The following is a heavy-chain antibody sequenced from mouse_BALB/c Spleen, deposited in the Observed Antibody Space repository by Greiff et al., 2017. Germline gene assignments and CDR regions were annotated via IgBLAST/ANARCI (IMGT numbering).Heavy chain of an antibody. CDR2: ISSGGSYT. Sequence: DVKLVESGGDLVKPGGSLKLSCAASGFTFSSYGMSWVRQTPDKRLEWVATISSGGSYTYYPDSVKGRFTISRDNAKNTLYLQMSSLKSEDTAMYYCARQANWTLFDYWGQGTTLPVSS. D-gene: IGHD4-1*01. CDR3: ARQANWTLFDY. V-gene: IGHV5-6*02. CDR1: GFTFSSYG. J-gene: IGHJ2*01.